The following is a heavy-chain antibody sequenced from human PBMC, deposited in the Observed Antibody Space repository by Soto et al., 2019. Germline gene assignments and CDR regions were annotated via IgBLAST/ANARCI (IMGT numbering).Heavy chain of an antibody. V-gene: IGHV3-15*07. Sequence: GGSLRLSCAASGFTFSNAWMNWVRQAPGKGLEWVGRIKSKTDGGTTDYAAPGKGRFTISRDDSKNTLYLQMNSLKTEDTAVYYCTTDSGYDKDYYYYYGMDVWGQGTTVTVSS. CDR1: GFTFSNAW. J-gene: IGHJ6*02. CDR2: IKSKTDGGTT. D-gene: IGHD5-12*01. CDR3: TTDSGYDKDYYYYYGMDV.